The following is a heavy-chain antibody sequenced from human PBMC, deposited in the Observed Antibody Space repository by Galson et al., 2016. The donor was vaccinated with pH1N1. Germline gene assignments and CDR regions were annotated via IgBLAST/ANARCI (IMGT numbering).Heavy chain of an antibody. V-gene: IGHV4-39*01. CDR2: IYYSGST. Sequence: ETLSLTCTVSGGSISSSTYYWGWIRQPPGKGLEWIGSIYYSGSTYYNPSLKSRVTISVDTSKNQFSLKLSSVTAADTAVYYCARPRRDGYNEDSYYFDYWGQGTLVTVSS. D-gene: IGHD5-24*01. CDR3: ARPRRDGYNEDSYYFDY. CDR1: GGSISSSTYY. J-gene: IGHJ4*02.